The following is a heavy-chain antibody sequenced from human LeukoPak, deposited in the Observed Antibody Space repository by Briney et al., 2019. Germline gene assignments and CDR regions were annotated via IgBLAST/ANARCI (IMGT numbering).Heavy chain of an antibody. D-gene: IGHD5-18*01. CDR1: GLTFSSYS. V-gene: IGHV3-21*01. CDR3: ARGPKIRGYSYGYYYYYYMDV. Sequence: PGGSLRLSCAASGLTFSSYSMNWVRQAPGKGLEWVSSISSSSSYIYYADSVEGRFTISRDNAKNSLYLQMNSLRAEDTAVYYCARGPKIRGYSYGYYYYYYMDVWGKGTTVTVSS. CDR2: ISSSSSYI. J-gene: IGHJ6*03.